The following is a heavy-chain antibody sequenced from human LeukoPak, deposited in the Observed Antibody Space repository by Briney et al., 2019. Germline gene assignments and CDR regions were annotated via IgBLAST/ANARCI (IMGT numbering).Heavy chain of an antibody. CDR3: ARAGEYCSGGSCYSGVYFDY. V-gene: IGHV1-69*13. CDR1: GGTFSSYA. Sequence: GASVKVSCKASGGTFSSYAISWVRQAPGQGLEWMGGIIPIFGTANYAQKFQGRVTITADESTSTAYMELSSLRSEDTALYYCARAGEYCSGGSCYSGVYFDYWGQGTLVTVSS. D-gene: IGHD2-15*01. J-gene: IGHJ4*02. CDR2: IIPIFGTA.